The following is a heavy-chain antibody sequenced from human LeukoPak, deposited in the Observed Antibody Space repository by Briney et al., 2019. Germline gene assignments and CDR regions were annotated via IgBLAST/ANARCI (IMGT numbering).Heavy chain of an antibody. V-gene: IGHV1-69*05. Sequence: SVNTSCSASGAIFSSSAISWVRQAPSQGLKCMGGIIPIIGTANYAKKFQSRVKITTDESTSPAYMELSSLRSDDTAVYYCARASYYYDSSGAPGAQWKSYYFDYWGQGTLVTVSS. J-gene: IGHJ4*02. CDR3: ARASYYYDSSGAPGAQWKSYYFDY. D-gene: IGHD3-22*01. CDR1: GAIFSSSA. CDR2: IIPIIGTA.